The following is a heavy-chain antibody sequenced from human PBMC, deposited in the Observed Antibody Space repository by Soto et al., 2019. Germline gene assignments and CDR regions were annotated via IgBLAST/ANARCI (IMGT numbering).Heavy chain of an antibody. CDR3: ARDISSPTGGLGDTRYAFDI. V-gene: IGHV3-7*01. CDR1: GFTFSSYW. J-gene: IGHJ3*02. CDR2: IKQDGSEK. Sequence: GGSLRLSCAASGFTFSSYWMSWVRQAPGKGLEWVANIKQDGSEKYYVDSVKGRFTISRDNAKNSLYLQMNSLRAEDTAVYYCARDISSPTGGLGDTRYAFDIWGQGTMVTVSS. D-gene: IGHD1-26*01.